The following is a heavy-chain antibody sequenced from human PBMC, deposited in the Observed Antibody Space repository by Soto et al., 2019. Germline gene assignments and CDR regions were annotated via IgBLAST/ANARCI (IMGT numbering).Heavy chain of an antibody. CDR1: GDSVSSNSAA. J-gene: IGHJ5*02. D-gene: IGHD2-2*01. CDR3: ARDPPKYCSSTSCYGYWFDP. CDR2: TYYRSKWYN. Sequence: SPTLSLTCAISGDSVSSNSAAWNWIRQSPSRGLEWLGRTYYRSKWYNDYAVSVKSRITINPDTSKNQFSLQLNSVTPEDTAVYYCARDPPKYCSSTSCYGYWFDPWGQGTLVTVSS. V-gene: IGHV6-1*01.